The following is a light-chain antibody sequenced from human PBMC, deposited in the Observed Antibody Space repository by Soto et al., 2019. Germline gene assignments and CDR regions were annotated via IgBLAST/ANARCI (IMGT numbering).Light chain of an antibody. Sequence: EIVLTQSPGTLSLSPGERATLSCRASHTISSSYLAWYQQKPGQAPRLLMYGISRRATGIPDRFSGSGSGTNFTLTISSLQAEDVAVYYCQQYYSTLITFGQGTRLEIK. J-gene: IGKJ5*01. CDR1: HTISSSY. V-gene: IGKV3-20*01. CDR2: GIS. CDR3: QQYYSTLIT.